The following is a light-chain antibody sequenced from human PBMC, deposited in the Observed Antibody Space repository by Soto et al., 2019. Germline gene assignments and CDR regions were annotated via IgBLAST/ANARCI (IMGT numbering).Light chain of an antibody. CDR1: QSVSSSY. Sequence: EIVLTQSPGTLSLPPGERATLSCRASQSVSSSYLAWYQQKPGQAPRLLIYGAASRATGIPDRFSGSGSGTVFTLTISRLGPEDLEGYYGWQYGSLFTFGPGTKGGIK. CDR3: WQYGSLFT. J-gene: IGKJ3*01. V-gene: IGKV3-20*01. CDR2: GAA.